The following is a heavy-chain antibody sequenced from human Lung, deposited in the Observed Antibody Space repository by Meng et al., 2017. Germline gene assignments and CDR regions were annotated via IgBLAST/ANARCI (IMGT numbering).Heavy chain of an antibody. CDR2: IKSNTDGGTA. CDR1: GFYCNNPW. V-gene: IGHV3-15*01. J-gene: IGHJ4*02. Sequence: VVSGEDLVKPGGAFRLLVAASGFYCNNPWMSWVRQAPGKGLEWVGRIKSNTDGGTAEYAAPVTGRFTISRDDSKSTLYLQMSGLRIDDTGVYYCTWDDKAVSDYWGQGTLVTVSS. CDR3: TWDDKAVSDY. D-gene: IGHD1-26*01.